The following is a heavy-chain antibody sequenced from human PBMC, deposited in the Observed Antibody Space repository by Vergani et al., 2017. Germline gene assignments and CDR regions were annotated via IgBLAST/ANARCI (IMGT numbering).Heavy chain of an antibody. CDR3: ANYCSSTSCYHDAFDI. J-gene: IGHJ3*02. CDR2: ISGSGGST. Sequence: VQLVESGGGVVQPGKSLRLSCAASGFTFSSYAMSWVRQAPGKGLEWVSAISGSGGSTYYADSVKGRFTISRDNSKNTLYLQMNSLRAEDTAVYYCANYCSSTSCYHDAFDIWGQGTMVTVSS. CDR1: GFTFSSYA. V-gene: IGHV3-23*04. D-gene: IGHD2-2*01.